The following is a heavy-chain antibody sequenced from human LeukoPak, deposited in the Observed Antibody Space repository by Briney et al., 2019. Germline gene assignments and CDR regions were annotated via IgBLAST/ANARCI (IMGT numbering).Heavy chain of an antibody. Sequence: GGSLRLSCAASGFTFDDYAMHWVRQAPGKGLEWVSGISWNSGSICYADSVKGRFTISRDNAKNSLYLQMNSLRAEDTALYYCAKALTMTGSGFDPWGQGTLVTVSS. CDR2: ISWNSGSI. J-gene: IGHJ5*02. CDR1: GFTFDDYA. D-gene: IGHD3-9*01. V-gene: IGHV3-9*01. CDR3: AKALTMTGSGFDP.